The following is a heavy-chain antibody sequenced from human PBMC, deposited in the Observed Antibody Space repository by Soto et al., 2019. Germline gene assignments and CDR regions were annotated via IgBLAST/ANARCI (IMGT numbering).Heavy chain of an antibody. CDR1: GYSFTSYW. Sequence: GESLKISCKGSGYSFTSYWIGWVRQMPGKGLEWMGIIYPSDSDTRYSPSFQGQVIISADKSTSTAYLQWRSLKASDTAMYYCATRAEYYDFWSGYYGAWGQGTLVTVSS. CDR2: IYPSDSDT. J-gene: IGHJ5*02. V-gene: IGHV5-51*01. CDR3: ATRAEYYDFWSGYYGA. D-gene: IGHD3-3*01.